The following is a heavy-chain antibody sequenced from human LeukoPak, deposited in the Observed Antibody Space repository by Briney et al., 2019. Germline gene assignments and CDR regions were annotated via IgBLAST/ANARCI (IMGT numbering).Heavy chain of an antibody. CDR1: GFTFSSYS. J-gene: IGHJ6*02. Sequence: NPGGSLRLSCAASGFTFSSYSMNWVRQAPGKGLEWVSSISSSSSYIYYADSVKGRFTISRDNAKNSLYLQMNSLRVEDTALYYCAKAPPPGSYYYGMHVWGQGTTVTVSS. CDR2: ISSSSSYI. V-gene: IGHV3-21*04. CDR3: AKAPPPGSYYYGMHV.